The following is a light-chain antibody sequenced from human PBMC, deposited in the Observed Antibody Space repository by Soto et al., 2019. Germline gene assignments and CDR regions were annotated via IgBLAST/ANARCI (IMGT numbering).Light chain of an antibody. Sequence: EIVLTQSPVTLSLSPGERANLSCRASQRLSSYLGWVQQKPGQAPRRLIYDASNRATGVPARFSGSGSGTDFTLTISSLEPEDFAVYYCLQRSTWPRYTFSPGTRLEI. CDR1: QRLSSY. J-gene: IGKJ2*01. CDR2: DAS. V-gene: IGKV3-11*01. CDR3: LQRSTWPRYT.